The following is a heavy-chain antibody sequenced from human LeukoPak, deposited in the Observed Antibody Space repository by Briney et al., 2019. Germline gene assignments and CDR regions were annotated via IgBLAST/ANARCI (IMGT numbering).Heavy chain of an antibody. D-gene: IGHD6-13*01. Sequence: PSETLSLTCAVYGGSFSGYYWSWIRQPPGKGLEWIGYIYYSGSTNYNPSLKSRVTISVDTSKNQFSLKLSSVTAADTAVYYCARGYSSSWSDYWGQGTLVTVSS. CDR3: ARGYSSSWSDY. J-gene: IGHJ4*02. V-gene: IGHV4-59*01. CDR2: IYYSGST. CDR1: GGSFSGYY.